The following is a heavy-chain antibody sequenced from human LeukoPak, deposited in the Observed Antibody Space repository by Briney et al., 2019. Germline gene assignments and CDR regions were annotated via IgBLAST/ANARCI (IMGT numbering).Heavy chain of an antibody. Sequence: GRSLRLSCAASGFTFSSYGMHWVRQAPGKGLEWVAVIWYDGSNKYYADSVKGRFTISRDNSKNTLYLQMNSLRAEDTAVYYCARGGSGSYRNARDYYYYMDVWGKGTAVTVSS. CDR2: IWYDGSNK. D-gene: IGHD1-26*01. J-gene: IGHJ6*03. CDR3: ARGGSGSYRNARDYYYYMDV. V-gene: IGHV3-33*01. CDR1: GFTFSSYG.